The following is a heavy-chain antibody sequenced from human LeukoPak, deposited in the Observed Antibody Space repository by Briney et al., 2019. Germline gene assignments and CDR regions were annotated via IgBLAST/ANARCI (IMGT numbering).Heavy chain of an antibody. CDR3: AREYNEFDY. D-gene: IGHD1-14*01. Sequence: GGSLRLSCAASGFTFSSYEMNWVRQAPGKGLEWVSYISGSGSTIYYADSVKGRFSISRDNAKNSLYLQMNSLRAEDTAVYYCAREYNEFDYWGQGTLVTDSS. V-gene: IGHV3-48*03. CDR1: GFTFSSYE. J-gene: IGHJ4*02. CDR2: ISGSGSTI.